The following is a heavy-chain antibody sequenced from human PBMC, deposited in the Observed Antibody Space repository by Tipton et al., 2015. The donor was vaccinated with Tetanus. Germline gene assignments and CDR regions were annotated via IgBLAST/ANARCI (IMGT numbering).Heavy chain of an antibody. CDR1: RGSISNYY. V-gene: IGHV4-59*13. J-gene: IGHJ5*02. D-gene: IGHD6-6*01. Sequence: PGLVKPSGTLSLTCTVSRGSISNYYWSWIRQPPGKGLEWIGYVSHTGSTNSNPSLKGRITISIDTSKNQFSLELTSVIAADTAVYYCARGVRYSGSSFHWFDTWGQGTLVTVSS. CDR2: VSHTGST. CDR3: ARGVRYSGSSFHWFDT.